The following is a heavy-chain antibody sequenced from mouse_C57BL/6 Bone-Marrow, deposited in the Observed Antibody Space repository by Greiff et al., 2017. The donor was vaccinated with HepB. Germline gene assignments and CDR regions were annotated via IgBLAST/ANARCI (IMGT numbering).Heavy chain of an antibody. J-gene: IGHJ2*01. CDR2: IDPSDSET. Sequence: QVQLQQPGAELVRPGSSVKLSCKASGYTFTSYWMHWVKQRPIQGLEWIGNIDPSDSETHYNQKFKDKATLTVDKSSSTAYMQLSSLPSEDSAIYYWASSPINAVVATDIDYWGQGTTLTVSS. D-gene: IGHD1-1*01. V-gene: IGHV1-52*01. CDR3: ASSPINAVVATDIDY. CDR1: GYTFTSYW.